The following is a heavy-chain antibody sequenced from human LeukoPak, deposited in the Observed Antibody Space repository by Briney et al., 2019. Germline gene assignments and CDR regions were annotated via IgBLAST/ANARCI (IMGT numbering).Heavy chain of an antibody. CDR1: GFTFSSYE. Sequence: PGGSLRLSCAASGFTFSSYEMNWVRQAPGKGLEWVANIKQDGSEKYYVDSVKGRFTISRDNAKNSLYLQMNSLRAEDTAVYYCARAGAPVDARYYYDSSGNPYAGAFDIWGQGTMVTVSS. V-gene: IGHV3-7*04. D-gene: IGHD3-22*01. J-gene: IGHJ3*02. CDR3: ARAGAPVDARYYYDSSGNPYAGAFDI. CDR2: IKQDGSEK.